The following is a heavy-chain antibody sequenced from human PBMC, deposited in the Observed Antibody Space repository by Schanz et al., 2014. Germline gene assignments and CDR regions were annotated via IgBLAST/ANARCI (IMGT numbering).Heavy chain of an antibody. Sequence: EVHLLDSGGGLVQPGGSLRLSCAASGFTFSSYAMSWVRQAPGKGLEWVSYVSRSTPDIYYADSVKGRFTMSRDNAKNSVFLQMNSLRAEDTAVYFCVSQTGSPNYWGQGTLVTVSS. CDR2: VSRSTPDI. CDR1: GFTFSSYA. CDR3: VSQTGSPNY. V-gene: IGHV3-48*01. J-gene: IGHJ4*02. D-gene: IGHD6-13*01.